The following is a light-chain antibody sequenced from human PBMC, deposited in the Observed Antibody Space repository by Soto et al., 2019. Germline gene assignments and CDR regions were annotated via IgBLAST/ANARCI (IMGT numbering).Light chain of an antibody. CDR1: QTMRSN. J-gene: IGKJ5*01. V-gene: IGKV1-39*01. Sequence: DIQMTQSPSSLSASVEDRVSITCRASQTMRSNVNWFQQKPGEVPKILIYGASTLQSGVPSRFSGSGTGTDFTLTISNVQPEDFATYYCQLSYDHPLTFGQGTRLEI. CDR2: GAS. CDR3: QLSYDHPLT.